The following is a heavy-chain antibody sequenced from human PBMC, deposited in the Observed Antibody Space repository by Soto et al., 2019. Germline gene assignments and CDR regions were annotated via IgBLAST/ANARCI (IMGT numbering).Heavy chain of an antibody. V-gene: IGHV4-39*01. J-gene: IGHJ4*02. CDR2: IYYSGST. CDR3: ARAGEAAGFDY. CDR1: GGSISSSSYY. D-gene: IGHD6-13*01. Sequence: PSETLSLTCTVSGGSISSSSYYWGWIRQPPGKGLEWIGSIYYSGSTYYNPSLKSRVTISVDTSKNQFSLKLSSVTAADTAVYYCARAGEAAGFDYWGQGTLVTVSS.